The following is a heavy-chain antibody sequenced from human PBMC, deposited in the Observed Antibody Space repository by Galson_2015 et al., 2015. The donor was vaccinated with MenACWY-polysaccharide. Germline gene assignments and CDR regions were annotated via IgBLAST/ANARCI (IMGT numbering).Heavy chain of an antibody. CDR1: GYTFSSYD. J-gene: IGHJ4*02. D-gene: IGHD5-18*01. V-gene: IGHV1-8*01. CDR2: MNPNSGNT. Sequence: SVKVSCKASGYTFSSYDINWVRQATGQRLEWVGWMNPNSGNTGYAQKFQGRVTMTRNTSISTAYMELSSLTSEGTAVYYCARGRRDTAGAAPAAVLLDYWGQGILVTVSS. CDR3: ARGRRDTAGAAPAAVLLDY.